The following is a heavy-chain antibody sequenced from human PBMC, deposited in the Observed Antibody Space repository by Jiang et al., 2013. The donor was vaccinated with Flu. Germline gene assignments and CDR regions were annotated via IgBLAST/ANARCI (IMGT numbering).Heavy chain of an antibody. J-gene: IGHJ4*02. CDR2: ISAYNGNT. V-gene: IGHV1-18*01. CDR3: ARVYYDFWSGYPPFDY. Sequence: GQGLEWMGWISAYNGNTNYAQKLQGRVTMTTDTSTSTAYMELRSLRSDDTAVYYCARVYYDFWSGYPPFDYWGQGTLVTVSS. D-gene: IGHD3-3*01.